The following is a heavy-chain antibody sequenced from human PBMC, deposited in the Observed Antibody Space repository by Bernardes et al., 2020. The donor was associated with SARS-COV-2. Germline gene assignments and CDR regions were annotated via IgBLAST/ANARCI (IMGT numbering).Heavy chain of an antibody. D-gene: IGHD5-12*01. Sequence: GGSLRLSCAASGFTVSSNYISWVRQAPGKGLEWVSFIYSGGSTYYADSVKGRFTISRHNSKNTLYLQMNSLRAEDTAVYYCARGKAGVADSFDYWGQGTLVTVSS. CDR1: GFTVSSNY. CDR2: IYSGGST. V-gene: IGHV3-53*04. CDR3: ARGKAGVADSFDY. J-gene: IGHJ4*02.